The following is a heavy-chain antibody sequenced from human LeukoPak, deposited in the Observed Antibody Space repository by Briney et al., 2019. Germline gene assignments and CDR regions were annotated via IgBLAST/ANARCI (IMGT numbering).Heavy chain of an antibody. D-gene: IGHD2/OR15-2a*01. J-gene: IGHJ4*02. Sequence: SETLSLTCAVYGGSFSGYYWSWIRQPPGKGLEWIGEINHSGSTNYNPSLKSRVTISVDTSKNQFSLKLSSVTAADTAMYYYARIGQFLFDYWDQGTLATVSS. CDR3: ARIGQFLFDY. CDR2: INHSGST. V-gene: IGHV4-34*01. CDR1: GGSFSGYY.